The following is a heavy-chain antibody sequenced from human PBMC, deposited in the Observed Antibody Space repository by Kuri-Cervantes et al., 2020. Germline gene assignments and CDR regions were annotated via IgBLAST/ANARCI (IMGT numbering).Heavy chain of an antibody. V-gene: IGHV3-48*01. D-gene: IGHD2-2*02. J-gene: IGHJ4*02. CDR1: GFSFSSYY. Sequence: GGSLRLSCVASGFSFSSYYMNWVRQAPGKGLEWVSYITSSSSTIYYADSVKGRFTIFRDNFKNTAYLQMNSLKTEDTAVYYCTRPSSYTFAYFPYWGQGTLVTVSS. CDR2: ITSSSSTI. CDR3: TRPSSYTFAYFPY.